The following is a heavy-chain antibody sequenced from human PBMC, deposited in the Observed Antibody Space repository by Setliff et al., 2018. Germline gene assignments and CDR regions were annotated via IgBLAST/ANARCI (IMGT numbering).Heavy chain of an antibody. Sequence: TLSLTCTVSGGSVSPYFWSWIRQPPGKGLQWIALIYWDDDKRYSPSLKTRLTITKDTSKNQVVLMMTDMDPVDTATYYCGHSSTLKWWLFDSWGQGTLVTVS. CDR1: GGSVSPY. V-gene: IGHV2-5*08. D-gene: IGHD2-8*01. CDR2: IYWDDDK. J-gene: IGHJ4*02. CDR3: GHSSTLKWWLFDS.